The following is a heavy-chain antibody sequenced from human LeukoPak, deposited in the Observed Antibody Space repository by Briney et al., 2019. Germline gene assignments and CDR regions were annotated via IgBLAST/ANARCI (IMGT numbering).Heavy chain of an antibody. CDR3: ARSRWELLLGAFDI. J-gene: IGHJ3*02. CDR2: ISAYNGNT. D-gene: IGHD1-26*01. V-gene: IGHV1-18*01. CDR1: GYTFTSYG. Sequence: ASVKVSCKASGYTFTSYGISWVRQTPRQGLEWMGWISAYNGNTSYAQKLQGRVTMTTDTSTSTAYMELRSLRSDDTAVYYCARSRWELLLGAFDIWGQGTMVTVSS.